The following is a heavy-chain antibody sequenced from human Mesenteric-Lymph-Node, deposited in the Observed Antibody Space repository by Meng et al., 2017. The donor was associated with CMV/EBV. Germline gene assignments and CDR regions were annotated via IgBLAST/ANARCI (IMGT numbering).Heavy chain of an antibody. J-gene: IGHJ5*02. CDR1: GFTFSSYT. CDR2: ISFDGSNE. D-gene: IGHD6-6*01. Sequence: GESLKISCAASGFTFSSYTMHWVRQAPGKGLEWVALISFDGSNEYYADSVKGRFTISKDTSKNTLYLQMNGLRAEDTAVYSCARDRAAARFVSGQTFDPWGHGTLVTVSS. CDR3: ARDRAAARFVSGQTFDP. V-gene: IGHV3-30-3*01.